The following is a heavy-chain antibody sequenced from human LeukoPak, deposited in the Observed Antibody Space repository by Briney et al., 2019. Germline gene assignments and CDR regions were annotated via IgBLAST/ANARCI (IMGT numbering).Heavy chain of an antibody. CDR2: ISSNGGST. J-gene: IGHJ4*02. V-gene: IGHV3-64*01. Sequence: GGSLRLSCAASGFTFSSYAMHWVRQAPGKGLEYVSAISSNGGSTYYANSVKGRFTISRDNSKNTLYLQMGSLRAEDMAVYYRARAYGSGSYYDYWGQGTLVTVSS. CDR1: GFTFSSYA. CDR3: ARAYGSGSYYDY. D-gene: IGHD3-10*01.